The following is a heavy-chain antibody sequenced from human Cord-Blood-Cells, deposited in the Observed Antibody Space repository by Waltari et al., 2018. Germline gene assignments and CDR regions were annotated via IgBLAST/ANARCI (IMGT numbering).Heavy chain of an antibody. Sequence: EVQLVESGGGLVQPGGSLKLSCAASGFTFSGSAMHWVRQASGKGLEWVGRIRRRANSYATAYAASVKGRFTISRDDSKNTAYLQMNSLKTEDTAVYYCTRSYDILTGYYAFDIWGQGTMVTVSS. D-gene: IGHD3-9*01. CDR1: GFTFSGSA. V-gene: IGHV3-73*02. CDR2: IRRRANSYAT. CDR3: TRSYDILTGYYAFDI. J-gene: IGHJ3*02.